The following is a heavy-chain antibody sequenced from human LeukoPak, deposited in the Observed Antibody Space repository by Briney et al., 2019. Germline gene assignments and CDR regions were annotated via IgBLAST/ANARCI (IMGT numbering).Heavy chain of an antibody. Sequence: GASVKVSCKASGYTFTGYYMHWVRQAPGQGLEWMGWINPNSGGTNYAQKFQGRVTMTRDTSISTAYMELSRLRSDDTAVYYCARSGLRYFDWSFDYWDQGTLVTVSS. J-gene: IGHJ4*02. CDR2: INPNSGGT. V-gene: IGHV1-2*02. CDR1: GYTFTGYY. CDR3: ARSGLRYFDWSFDY. D-gene: IGHD3-9*01.